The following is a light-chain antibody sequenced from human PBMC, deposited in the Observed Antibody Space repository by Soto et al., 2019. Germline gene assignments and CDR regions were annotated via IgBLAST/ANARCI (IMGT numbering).Light chain of an antibody. V-gene: IGKV1-39*01. CDR2: AAS. Sequence: DIQMTQSPSALSASLGDRVTITCRASQSISRNLNWYQQRQGKAPNLLIYAASSLQSGVPSRFSGSGSGTDFTLTISSLQPEDFATYYCLQSYRTPLTFGGGTKVDI. CDR1: QSISRN. J-gene: IGKJ4*01. CDR3: LQSYRTPLT.